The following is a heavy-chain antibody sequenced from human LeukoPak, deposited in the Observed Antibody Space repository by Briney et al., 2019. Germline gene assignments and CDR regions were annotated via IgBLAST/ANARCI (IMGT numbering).Heavy chain of an antibody. CDR1: GGSFSGYY. CDR2: INHSGST. V-gene: IGHV4-34*01. CDR3: ARERDLKSSSWFGYYFDY. D-gene: IGHD6-13*01. J-gene: IGHJ4*02. Sequence: SETLSLTCAVYGGSFSGYYWSWIRQPPGKGLEWMGEINHSGSTNYNPSLKSRVTISVDTSKNQFSLKLSSVTAADTAVYYWARERDLKSSSWFGYYFDYWGQGTLVTVSS.